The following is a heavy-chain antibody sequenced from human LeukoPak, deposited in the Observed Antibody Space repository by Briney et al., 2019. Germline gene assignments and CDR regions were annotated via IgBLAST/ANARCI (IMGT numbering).Heavy chain of an antibody. CDR3: XXXXXXXXXXXXYMXV. J-gene: IGHJ6*03. Sequence: SGFTXXXYAMHWVRQAPGKGLXWVSLISWDGGSTYYADSVKGRFTISRDXSKNSLYLQMNSLRAEDTALYYXXXXXXXXXXXXXYMXVWGKGTTVTVSS. V-gene: IGHV3-43D*03. CDR2: ISWDGGST. CDR1: GFTXXXYA.